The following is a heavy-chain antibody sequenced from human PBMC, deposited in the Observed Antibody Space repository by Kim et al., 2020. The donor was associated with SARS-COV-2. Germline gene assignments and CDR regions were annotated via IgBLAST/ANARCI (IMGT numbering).Heavy chain of an antibody. CDR1: GGSISSYY. D-gene: IGHD5-12*01. Sequence: SETLSLTCTVSGGSISSYYWSWIRQPPGKGLEWIGYIYYSGSTNYNPSLKSRVTISVDTSKNQFSLKLSSVTAADTAVYYCAGGYSGYDGGPFDYWGQGTLVTVSS. J-gene: IGHJ4*02. CDR2: IYYSGST. CDR3: AGGYSGYDGGPFDY. V-gene: IGHV4-59*13.